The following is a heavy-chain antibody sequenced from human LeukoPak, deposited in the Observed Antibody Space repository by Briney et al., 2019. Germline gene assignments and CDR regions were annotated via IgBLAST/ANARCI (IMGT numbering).Heavy chain of an antibody. D-gene: IGHD1-26*01. Sequence: GGSLRLSCAASGFTFSTYAMSWVRQAPGKGLEWVSGISGSGGSTYYADSVKGRFTISRDNSKNTLYLQMNSLRAEDTAVYYCARLVGDVTTWDCWGQGTLVTVSS. CDR1: GFTFSTYA. V-gene: IGHV3-23*01. CDR2: ISGSGGST. J-gene: IGHJ4*02. CDR3: ARLVGDVTTWDC.